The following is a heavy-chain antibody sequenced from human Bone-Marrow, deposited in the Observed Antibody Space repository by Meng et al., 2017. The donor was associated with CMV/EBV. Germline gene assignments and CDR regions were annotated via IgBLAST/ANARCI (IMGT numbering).Heavy chain of an antibody. J-gene: IGHJ4*02. V-gene: IGHV5-51*01. CDR2: IYPGDPDT. Sequence: GGSLRLSCKAFGYSFTNYWIGWVRQMPGKGLEWMGIIYPGDPDTSYRPSFQGQVTISADESNNTAYLQWRSLTASDTDMDYCARRSGQWLPDFWGPGTLVTVSS. CDR1: GYSFTNYW. D-gene: IGHD6-19*01. CDR3: ARRSGQWLPDF.